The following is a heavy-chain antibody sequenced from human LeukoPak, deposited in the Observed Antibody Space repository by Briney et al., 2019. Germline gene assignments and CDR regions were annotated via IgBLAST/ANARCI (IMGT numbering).Heavy chain of an antibody. D-gene: IGHD2-15*01. J-gene: IGHJ4*02. Sequence: SETLSLTCTVSGGSISSGSYYWSWIQQPPGKGLEWIGYIYYSGSTNYNPSLKSRVTISVDTSKNQFSLKLGSVTAADTAVYYCARAVVWLPFDYWGQGTPVTVSS. V-gene: IGHV4-61*01. CDR2: IYYSGST. CDR3: ARAVVWLPFDY. CDR1: GGSISSGSYY.